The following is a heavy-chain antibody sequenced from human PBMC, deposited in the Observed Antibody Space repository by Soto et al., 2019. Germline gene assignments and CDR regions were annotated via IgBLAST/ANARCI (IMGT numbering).Heavy chain of an antibody. V-gene: IGHV4-34*01. CDR3: ASLMYYGSGSYLGY. Sequence: QVQLQQWGAGLLKPSETLSLTCAVYGGSFSGYYWSWIRQPPGKGLEWIGEINHSGSTNYNPSLRRRVTISVDTSKNQVSLKLSSVTAADTAVYYCASLMYYGSGSYLGYWGQGTLVTVSS. CDR1: GGSFSGYY. D-gene: IGHD3-10*01. J-gene: IGHJ4*02. CDR2: INHSGST.